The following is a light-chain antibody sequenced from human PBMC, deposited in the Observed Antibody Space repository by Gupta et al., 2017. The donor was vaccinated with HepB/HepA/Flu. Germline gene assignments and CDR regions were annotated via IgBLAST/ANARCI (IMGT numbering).Light chain of an antibody. Sequence: DIVMTQSPDSLAVSLGERATINCKSSQSVLYSSNNKNYLAWYQQKPGQPPKLLIYWASTRESGVPDRFSGSGSGTDCTRTISSLQAEDVAVYYCQQYERTPQTFGQGTKVEIK. CDR3: QQYERTPQT. J-gene: IGKJ1*01. V-gene: IGKV4-1*01. CDR2: WAS. CDR1: QSVLYSSNNKNY.